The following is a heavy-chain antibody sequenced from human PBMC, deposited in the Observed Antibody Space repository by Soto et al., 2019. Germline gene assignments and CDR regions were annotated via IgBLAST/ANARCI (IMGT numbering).Heavy chain of an antibody. V-gene: IGHV3-23*01. CDR3: AKDYYGSGSYYKYLAPDY. D-gene: IGHD3-10*01. CDR1: GFTFSSYA. J-gene: IGHJ4*02. Sequence: GGSLRLSCAASGFTFSSYAMSWVRQAPGKGLEWVSAISGSGGSTYYADSVKGRFTISRDNSKNTLYLQMNSLRAEDTAVYYCAKDYYGSGSYYKYLAPDYWGQGTPVTVSS. CDR2: ISGSGGST.